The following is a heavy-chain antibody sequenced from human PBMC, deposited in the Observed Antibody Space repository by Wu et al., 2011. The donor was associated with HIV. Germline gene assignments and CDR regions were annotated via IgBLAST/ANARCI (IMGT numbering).Heavy chain of an antibody. CDR2: ISVNSGDT. V-gene: IGHV1-18*01. Sequence: QVQLVQSGAEVKKPGASVKVSCKASGYTLTSYGISWVRQAPGQGLEWLGWISVNSGDTNYAQRLQGRVTMTTDTSTSTAYMELRSLRSDDTAVYYCARDLYYDSSGYNAHFDYWGQGPWSPSPQ. CDR1: GYTLTSYG. J-gene: IGHJ4*02. D-gene: IGHD3-22*01. CDR3: ARDLYYDSSGYNAHFDY.